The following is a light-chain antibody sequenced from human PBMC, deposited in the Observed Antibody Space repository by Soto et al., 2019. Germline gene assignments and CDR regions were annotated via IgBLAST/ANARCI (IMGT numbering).Light chain of an antibody. CDR1: QGIRND. V-gene: IGKV1-17*01. J-gene: IGKJ5*01. Sequence: DIQMTQSPSSLSASVGYRFTITCRASQGIRNDLGWYQQKPGKAPKLLIYDASSLESGVPSRFSGSGSGTDFTLTISSLEPEDFAVYYCQQRSNWPAFGQGTRLEI. CDR3: QQRSNWPA. CDR2: DAS.